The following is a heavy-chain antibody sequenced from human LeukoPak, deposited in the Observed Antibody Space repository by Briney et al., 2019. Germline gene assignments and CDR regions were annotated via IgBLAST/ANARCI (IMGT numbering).Heavy chain of an antibody. CDR3: AKVITAGWQKDDLDI. CDR1: GFTFSSYA. Sequence: GGSLRLSCAASGFTFSSYAMSWVRQAPGEGLEWVSAISGSGDSTYYADSVKGRFTISRDNSKNTLYVQMNSLRDEDTAVYFCAKVITAGWQKDDLDIWGRGTMVTVSS. D-gene: IGHD3-22*01. J-gene: IGHJ3*02. CDR2: ISGSGDST. V-gene: IGHV3-23*01.